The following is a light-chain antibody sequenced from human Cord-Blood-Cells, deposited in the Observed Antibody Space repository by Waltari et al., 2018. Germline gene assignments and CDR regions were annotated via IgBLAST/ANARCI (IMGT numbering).Light chain of an antibody. CDR1: NIGSKN. CDR2: RDS. Sequence: SYELTQPLSVSVAPGQTARLPCGGNNIGSKNVHWYQQKPGQAPVLVIDRDSNRPSGIPERFSGSNSGNTATLTISRAQAGDEADYYCQVWDSSTVFGTGTKVTVL. CDR3: QVWDSSTV. V-gene: IGLV3-9*01. J-gene: IGLJ1*01.